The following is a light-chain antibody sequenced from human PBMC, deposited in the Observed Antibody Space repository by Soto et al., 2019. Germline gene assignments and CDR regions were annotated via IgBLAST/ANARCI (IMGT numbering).Light chain of an antibody. Sequence: SYELTQPPSVSVAPGKTARITCGGNNIGSKSEHWYQQKPGQAPVLVIYYDSDRPSGIPERFSGSNSGNTATLTISRVEAGDDADDYYQVWDSSSDHPGVFGGGTKLTVL. J-gene: IGLJ2*01. V-gene: IGLV3-21*04. CDR1: NIGSKS. CDR3: QVWDSSSDHPGV. CDR2: YDS.